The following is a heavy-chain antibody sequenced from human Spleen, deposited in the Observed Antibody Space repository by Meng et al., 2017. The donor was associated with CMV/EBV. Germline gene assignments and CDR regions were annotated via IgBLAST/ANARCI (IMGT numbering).Heavy chain of an antibody. Sequence: ESLKISCAVYGGSFSGYYWSWIRQPPGKGLEWIGEINHSGSTNYNPSLKSRVTISVDTSKNQFSLKLSSVTAADTAVYYCARVSLGYCSSTSCYNYYYYYGMDVWGQGTTVTVSS. CDR3: ARVSLGYCSSTSCYNYYYYYGMDV. J-gene: IGHJ6*02. V-gene: IGHV4-34*01. CDR1: GGSFSGYY. CDR2: INHSGST. D-gene: IGHD2-2*02.